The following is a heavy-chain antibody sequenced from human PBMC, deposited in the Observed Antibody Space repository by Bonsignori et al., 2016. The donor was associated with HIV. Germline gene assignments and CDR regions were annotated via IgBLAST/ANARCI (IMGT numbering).Heavy chain of an antibody. Sequence: VRQAPGKGLEWVAFIRYDGSNKYYADSVKGRFTISRDISKNTLYLQMNSLRAEDTAVYYCAKGHDRYCSSTSCYTFDYWGQGTLVTVSS. CDR2: IRYDGSNK. V-gene: IGHV3-30*02. J-gene: IGHJ4*02. D-gene: IGHD2-2*02. CDR3: AKGHDRYCSSTSCYTFDY.